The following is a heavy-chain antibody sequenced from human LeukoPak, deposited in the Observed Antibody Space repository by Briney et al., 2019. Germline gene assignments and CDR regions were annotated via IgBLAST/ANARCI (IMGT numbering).Heavy chain of an antibody. CDR2: IKSKTDGGTT. CDR3: TTQTSAAGRPVDWFDP. CDR1: GFTVSSNS. D-gene: IGHD6-13*01. V-gene: IGHV3-15*01. J-gene: IGHJ5*02. Sequence: PGGSLRLSCAASGFTVSSNSMTWVRQAPGKGLEWVGRIKSKTDGGTTDYAAPVKGRFTISGDDSKNTLYLQMNSLKTEDTAVYYCTTQTSAAGRPVDWFDPWGQGTLVTVSS.